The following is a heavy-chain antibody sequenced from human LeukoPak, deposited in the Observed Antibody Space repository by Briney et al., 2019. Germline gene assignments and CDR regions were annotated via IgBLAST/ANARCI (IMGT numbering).Heavy chain of an antibody. CDR2: IRYDGSNK. D-gene: IGHD6-19*01. CDR1: GFTFSSYG. J-gene: IGHJ4*02. V-gene: IGHV3-30*02. Sequence: GGSLRLSCAASGFTFSSYGMHWVRQATGKGLEWVAFIRYDGSNKYYADSVKGRFTISRDNSKNTLYLQMNSLRAEDTAVYYCAKYKPSGNYFDYWGQGTLVTASS. CDR3: AKYKPSGNYFDY.